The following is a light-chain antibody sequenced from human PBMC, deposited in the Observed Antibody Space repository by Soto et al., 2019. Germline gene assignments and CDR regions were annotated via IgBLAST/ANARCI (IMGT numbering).Light chain of an antibody. V-gene: IGKV1-33*01. Sequence: DIQMAQSPSALFASIGDRVSVTCRASQPIVTSLAWYQQKPGKAPNLLIYDASHLETGVPSRFSGSGSGTYFTLTISSLQPEDIATYYCQKYDDVPQFGPGTKVDF. CDR1: QPIVTS. J-gene: IGKJ3*01. CDR2: DAS. CDR3: QKYDDVPQ.